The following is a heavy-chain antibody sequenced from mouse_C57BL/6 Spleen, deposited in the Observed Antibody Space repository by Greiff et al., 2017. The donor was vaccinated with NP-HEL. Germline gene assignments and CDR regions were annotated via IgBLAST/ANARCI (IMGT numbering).Heavy chain of an antibody. J-gene: IGHJ2*01. V-gene: IGHV1-81*01. CDR2: IYPRSGNT. CDR3: ARSLANWAYFDY. Sequence: VQLQQSGAELARPGASVKLSCKASGYTFTSYGISWVKQRTGQGLEWIGEIYPRSGNTYYNEKFKGKATLTADKSSSTAYMELRSLTSEDSAVYFCARSLANWAYFDYWGQGTTLTVSS. D-gene: IGHD4-1*01. CDR1: GYTFTSYG.